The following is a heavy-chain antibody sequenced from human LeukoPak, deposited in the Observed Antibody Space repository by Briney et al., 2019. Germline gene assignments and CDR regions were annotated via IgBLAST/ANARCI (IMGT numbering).Heavy chain of an antibody. CDR2: IYYSGRT. J-gene: IGHJ3*02. CDR1: GGSISSGGYS. V-gene: IGHV4-61*08. Sequence: PSETLSLTCAVSGGSISSGGYSWSWIRQPPGKGLEWIGYIYYSGRTDSNPSLKSRVTVSVDTSKNQFNLRLTSVTAADTAMYYCARRNDFDIWGPGTMVTVSS. CDR3: ARRNDFDI.